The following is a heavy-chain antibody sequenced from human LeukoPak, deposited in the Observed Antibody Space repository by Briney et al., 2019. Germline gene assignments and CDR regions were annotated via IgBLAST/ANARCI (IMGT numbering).Heavy chain of an antibody. CDR2: INHSGDT. Sequence: PSETLSLTCAVYGGAFSGYYWSWIRQPPGKGLEWIGEINHSGDTKYNPSLKRRVSMSVDVSKEQFSLKLTSLTAADTAVYYCARGSRNYNNYEGADYWGQGTLVTVSS. D-gene: IGHD4-11*01. CDR3: ARGSRNYNNYEGADY. CDR1: GGAFSGYY. J-gene: IGHJ4*02. V-gene: IGHV4-34*01.